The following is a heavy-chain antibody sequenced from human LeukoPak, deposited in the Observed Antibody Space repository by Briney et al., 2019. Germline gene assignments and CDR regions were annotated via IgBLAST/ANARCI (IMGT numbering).Heavy chain of an antibody. CDR2: IYYSGNT. CDR3: ARGLTMVRGVIRLVY. V-gene: IGHV4-59*11. J-gene: IGHJ4*02. Sequence: SETLSLTCTVSGGSIRSHYWSWIRQPPGKGLEYIGHIYYSGNTDYNPSLKSRVTISIDTSQNQFSLTLSSVTAADTAVYYCARGLTMVRGVIRLVYWGQGTLVTVSS. CDR1: GGSIRSHY. D-gene: IGHD3-10*01.